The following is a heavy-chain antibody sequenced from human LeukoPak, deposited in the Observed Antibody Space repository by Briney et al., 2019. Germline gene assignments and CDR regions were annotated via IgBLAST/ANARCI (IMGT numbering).Heavy chain of an antibody. CDR3: AKDKSGGWELLRDHDAFDI. J-gene: IGHJ3*02. D-gene: IGHD1-26*01. CDR1: EFTFSSYG. CDR2: ISPDGSTT. Sequence: GGSLRLSCAASEFTFSSYGMHWVRQAPGKGLVWASRISPDGSTTSYAYSVKGRFTISRDNAKNTLYLQMNSLRAEDTALYYCAKDKSGGWELLRDHDAFDIWGQGTMVTVSS. V-gene: IGHV3-74*01.